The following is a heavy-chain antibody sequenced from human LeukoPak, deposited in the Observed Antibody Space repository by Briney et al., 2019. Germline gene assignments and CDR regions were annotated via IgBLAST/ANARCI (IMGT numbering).Heavy chain of an antibody. V-gene: IGHV1-8*01. J-gene: IGHJ6*02. CDR1: GYTFTSYD. CDR2: MNPNSGNT. Sequence: ASVKVSCKASGYTFTSYDINWVRQATGQGLEWMGWMNPNSGNTGYAQKFQGRVTMTRNTSISTAYMELSSLRSEDTAVYYCATMDIVVVPAAIFRRDYYYGMDVWGQGTTVTVSS. CDR3: ATMDIVVVPAAIFRRDYYYGMDV. D-gene: IGHD2-2*02.